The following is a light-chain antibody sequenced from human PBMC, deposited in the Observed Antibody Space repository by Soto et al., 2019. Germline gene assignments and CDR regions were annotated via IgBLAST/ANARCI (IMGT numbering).Light chain of an antibody. CDR1: QYISTN. CDR3: QQYDTWLT. V-gene: IGKV3-15*01. J-gene: IGKJ4*01. CDR2: DAT. Sequence: EIVVTQSPPTLSVSPGERATLSCRASQYISTNVAWYQQRPGQALRLLIYDATTRAAGVPARFSGSGSGADFTLTISSLQSEDFAVYYCQQYDTWLTFGGGTKVDLK.